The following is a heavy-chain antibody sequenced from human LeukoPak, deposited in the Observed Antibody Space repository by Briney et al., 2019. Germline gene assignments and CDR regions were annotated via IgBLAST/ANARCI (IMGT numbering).Heavy chain of an antibody. CDR3: ANGGYGDHYYYYGMDV. CDR2: ISYDGSNK. CDR1: GFTFSSYG. D-gene: IGHD4-17*01. Sequence: PGGSLRLSCAASGFTFSSYGMHWVRQAPGKGLEWVAVISYDGSNKYYADSVKGRFTISRDNSKNTLYLQMISLRAEDTAVYYCANGGYGDHYYYYGMDVWGQGTTVTVSS. V-gene: IGHV3-30*18. J-gene: IGHJ6*02.